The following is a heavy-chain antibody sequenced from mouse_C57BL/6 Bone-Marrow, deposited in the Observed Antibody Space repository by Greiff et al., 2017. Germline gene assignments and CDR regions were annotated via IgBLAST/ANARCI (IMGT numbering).Heavy chain of an antibody. J-gene: IGHJ3*01. D-gene: IGHD4-1*01. CDR1: GFTFSDYG. Sequence: EVKVVESGGGLVKPGGSLKLSCAASGFTFSDYGMHWVRQAPEKGLVWVAYISSGSSAIYYADTVKGRFTISRDNAKNTLFLQMTSLSSEDTAMYYCAKLGAYWGQGTLVTVSA. CDR2: ISSGSSAI. V-gene: IGHV5-17*01. CDR3: AKLGAY.